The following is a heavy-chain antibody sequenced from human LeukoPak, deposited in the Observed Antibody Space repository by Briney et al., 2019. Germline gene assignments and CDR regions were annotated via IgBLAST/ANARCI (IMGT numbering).Heavy chain of an antibody. V-gene: IGHV4-39*01. CDR3: ATKRVTTANYFDY. D-gene: IGHD4-17*01. CDR1: GGSISSTNYY. CDR2: FYYSGST. Sequence: PSETLSLTRTVSGGSISSTNYYWGWIRQPPGRGLEWIGSFYYSGSTYYNPSLKSRVTISVDTSKNQFSLRLSSVTAADTAVYYCATKRVTTANYFDYWGQGTLVTVSS. J-gene: IGHJ4*02.